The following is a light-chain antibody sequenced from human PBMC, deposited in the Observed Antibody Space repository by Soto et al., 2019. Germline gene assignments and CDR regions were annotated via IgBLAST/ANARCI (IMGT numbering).Light chain of an antibody. CDR3: CSYAGGDTFA. J-gene: IGLJ2*01. CDR1: NSDVGGYDY. Sequence: QSALTQPRSVSGSPGQSVTISCTGTNSDVGGYDYVSWYQQHPGKAPKLIIYDVNKRPSGVPDRFSGSKSGNTASLTISGLQAEDEAAYYCCSYAGGDTFAFGGGTKLTVL. V-gene: IGLV2-11*01. CDR2: DVN.